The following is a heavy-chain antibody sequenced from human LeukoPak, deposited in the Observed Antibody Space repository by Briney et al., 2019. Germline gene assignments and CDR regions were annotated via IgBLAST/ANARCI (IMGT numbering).Heavy chain of an antibody. Sequence: GGSLRLSCAASGFTFSNAWMSWVRQAPGKGLEWVGRIKSKTDGGTTDYAAPVKGRFTISRDDSKNTLYLQMNSLKTEDTAVYYCTSIAAAGTTGYWGQGTLVTVSS. J-gene: IGHJ4*02. D-gene: IGHD6-13*01. CDR2: IKSKTDGGTT. CDR1: GFTFSNAW. V-gene: IGHV3-15*01. CDR3: TSIAAAGTTGY.